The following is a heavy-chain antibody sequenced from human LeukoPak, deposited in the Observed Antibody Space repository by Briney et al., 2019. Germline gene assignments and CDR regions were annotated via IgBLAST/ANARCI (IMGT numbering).Heavy chain of an antibody. V-gene: IGHV4-4*07. D-gene: IGHD3-22*01. CDR2: IYTSGST. CDR1: GGSISSYY. J-gene: IGHJ5*02. Sequence: SETLSLTCTVSGGSISSYYWSWIRQPAGKGLEWIGRIYTSGSTNYNPSLKSRVTMSVDTSKNQFSLKLSSVTAADTAVYYCARDPDYYDSSGYGYNWFDPWGQGTPVTVSS. CDR3: ARDPDYYDSSGYGYNWFDP.